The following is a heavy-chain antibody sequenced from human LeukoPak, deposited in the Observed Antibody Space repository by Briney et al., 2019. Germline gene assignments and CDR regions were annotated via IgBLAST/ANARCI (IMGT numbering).Heavy chain of an antibody. CDR3: ARGALKRYSSSWNFDY. D-gene: IGHD6-13*01. Sequence: PSETLSLTCTVSGGSISSYYWSWIRQPPGKGLEWIGYIYYSGSTNYNPSLKSRVTISVDTSKNQFSLKLSSVTAADTAVYYCARGALKRYSSSWNFDYWGQGTLVTVSS. CDR2: IYYSGST. V-gene: IGHV4-59*12. CDR1: GGSISSYY. J-gene: IGHJ4*02.